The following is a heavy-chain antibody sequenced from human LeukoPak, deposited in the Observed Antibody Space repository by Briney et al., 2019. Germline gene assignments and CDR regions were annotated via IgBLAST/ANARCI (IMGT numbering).Heavy chain of an antibody. CDR3: ANCYDSSGFFAY. CDR2: IDTNTGNP. CDR1: GYTFTSYA. V-gene: IGHV7-4-1*02. Sequence: GASVKVSCKASGYTFTSYAMNWVRQAPGQGLEYMGWIDTNTGNPTYAQGFTGRFVFSLDTSVSTAYLQISSLKAEDSAIYFCANCYDSSGFFAYWGQGTLVTVSS. J-gene: IGHJ4*02. D-gene: IGHD3-22*01.